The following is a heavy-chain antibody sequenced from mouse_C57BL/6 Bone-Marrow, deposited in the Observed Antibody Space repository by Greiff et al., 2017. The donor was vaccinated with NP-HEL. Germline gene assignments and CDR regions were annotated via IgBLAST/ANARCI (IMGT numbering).Heavy chain of an antibody. J-gene: IGHJ4*01. D-gene: IGHD2-5*01. CDR2: INPSNGGT. CDR3: AGFYYSNSYYYAMDY. V-gene: IGHV1-53*01. CDR1: GYTFTSYW. Sequence: QVQLQQSGTELVKPGASVKLSCKASGYTFTSYWMHWVKQRPGQGLEWIGNINPSNGGTNYNEKFKSKATLTVDKSASTAYMQLSSLTSEDSAVYYCAGFYYSNSYYYAMDYWGQGTSVTVSS.